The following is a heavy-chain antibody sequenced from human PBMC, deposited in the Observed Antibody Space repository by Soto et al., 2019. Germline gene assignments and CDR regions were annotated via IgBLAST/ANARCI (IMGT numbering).Heavy chain of an antibody. CDR3: ASGYNPWYFDY. CDR1: GGSVSSGSYY. CDR2: IYYSGST. Sequence: SETLSLTCTVSGGSVSSGSYYWSWIRQPPGKGLEWIGYIYYSGSTNYNPSLKSRVTISVDTSKNQFSLKLSSVTAADTAVYYCASGYNPWYFDYWGQGTLVTVSS. V-gene: IGHV4-61*01. J-gene: IGHJ4*02. D-gene: IGHD5-18*01.